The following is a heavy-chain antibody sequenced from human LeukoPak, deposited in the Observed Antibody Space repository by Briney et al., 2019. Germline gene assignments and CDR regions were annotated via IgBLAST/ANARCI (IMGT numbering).Heavy chain of an antibody. CDR1: GFTFSSYA. CDR2: ISGSGGST. J-gene: IGHJ4*02. D-gene: IGHD4-17*01. Sequence: GGSLRLSCAASGFTFSSYAMGWVRQAPGKGLEWVSLISGSGGSTYYADSVKGRFTVSRDNSKNTEYLQMNSLRAEDTAIYYCAKDDDDGDHVVVDHWGQGSLVTVSS. V-gene: IGHV3-23*01. CDR3: AKDDDDGDHVVVDH.